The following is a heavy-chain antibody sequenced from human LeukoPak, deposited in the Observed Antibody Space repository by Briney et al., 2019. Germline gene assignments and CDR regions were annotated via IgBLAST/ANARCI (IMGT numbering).Heavy chain of an antibody. Sequence: RPSETLSLTCTVSGGSISSYYWSWIRQPPGKGLEWIGYIYYSGSTKYNPSLKSRVTISLDRSKNQFSLKLRSVTAADTAVYYCARLQVHCGGDCYTRWFDPWGQGTLVTVSS. CDR2: IYYSGST. CDR3: ARLQVHCGGDCYTRWFDP. D-gene: IGHD2-21*02. J-gene: IGHJ5*02. CDR1: GGSISSYY. V-gene: IGHV4-59*08.